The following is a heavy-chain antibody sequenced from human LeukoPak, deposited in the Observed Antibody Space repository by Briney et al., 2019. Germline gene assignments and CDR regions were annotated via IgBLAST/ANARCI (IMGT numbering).Heavy chain of an antibody. D-gene: IGHD2-15*01. J-gene: IGHJ4*02. CDR1: GGSFSGYY. CDR2: INHSGST. CDR3: ARSRRDIVVVVAAARGDYFDY. Sequence: SETLSLTCAVYGGSFSGYYWSWIRQPPGKGLEWIGEINHSGSTNYNPSLKSRVTISVDTSKNQFSLKLSSVTAADTAVYYCARSRRDIVVVVAAARGDYFDYWGQGTLVTVSS. V-gene: IGHV4-34*01.